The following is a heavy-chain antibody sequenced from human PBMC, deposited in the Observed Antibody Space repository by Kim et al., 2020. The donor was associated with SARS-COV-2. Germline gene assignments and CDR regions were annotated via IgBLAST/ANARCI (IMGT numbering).Heavy chain of an antibody. CDR2: ISGSGGST. CDR3: AKDQGYCSSTSCYLGGYFDL. CDR1: GFTFSSYA. Sequence: LSLTCAASGFTFSSYAMSWVRQAPGKGLEWVSAISGSGGSTYYADSVKGRFTISRDNSKNTLYLQMNSLRAEDTAVYYCAKDQGYCSSTSCYLGGYFDLWGRGTLVTVSS. J-gene: IGHJ2*01. V-gene: IGHV3-23*01. D-gene: IGHD2-2*01.